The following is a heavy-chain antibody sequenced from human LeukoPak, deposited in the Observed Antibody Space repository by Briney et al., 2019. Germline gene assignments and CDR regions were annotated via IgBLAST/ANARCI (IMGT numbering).Heavy chain of an antibody. V-gene: IGHV4-39*01. CDR2: IYYSGST. CDR1: GGSISSGSYY. D-gene: IGHD2-15*01. CDR3: ARRVVVVAATGRVWSFDP. J-gene: IGHJ2*01. Sequence: SETLSLTCTVSGGSISSGSYYWGWIRRPPGEGLEWIGRIYYSGSTYYNPSLKSRVTISVDTSKNQFSLKLSSVTAADTAVYYCARRVVVVAATGRVWSFDPWGRGTLVTVSS.